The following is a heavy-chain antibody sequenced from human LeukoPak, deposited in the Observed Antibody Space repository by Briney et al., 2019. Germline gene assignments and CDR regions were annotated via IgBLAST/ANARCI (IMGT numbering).Heavy chain of an antibody. V-gene: IGHV5-51*01. CDR3: TRSPRDGYHDAFDI. Sequence: GESLKISCKGSGYSFTTYWIAWGRQMPGEGLEWMGIIYPGHSETRYSPSFQGQVTISADKSITTAYLQWGSLKASDTAMYYCTRSPRDGYHDAFDIWGQGTMVTVFS. CDR2: IYPGHSET. CDR1: GYSFTTYW. D-gene: IGHD5-24*01. J-gene: IGHJ3*02.